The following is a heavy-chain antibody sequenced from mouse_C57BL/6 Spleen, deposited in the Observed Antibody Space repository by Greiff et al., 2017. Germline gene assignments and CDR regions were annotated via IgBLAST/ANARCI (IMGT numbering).Heavy chain of an antibody. Sequence: EVQLQQSGPELVKPGASVKISCKASGYKCTDDYMNWVKQSHGKSLEWIGDMNLNKGGTSYNQKFKGKATLTVDKSSSTAYMELRSLTSEDSAVYYCARSGYYGSTHYFDYWGQGTTLTVSS. CDR2: MNLNKGGT. V-gene: IGHV1-26*01. D-gene: IGHD1-1*01. J-gene: IGHJ2*01. CDR1: GYKCTDDY. CDR3: ARSGYYGSTHYFDY.